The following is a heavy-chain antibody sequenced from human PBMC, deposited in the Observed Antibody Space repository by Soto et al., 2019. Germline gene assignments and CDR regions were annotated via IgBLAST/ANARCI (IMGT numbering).Heavy chain of an antibody. CDR3: ARAYGVPGYSGYEYVGYYGMDV. D-gene: IGHD5-12*01. V-gene: IGHV4-39*01. J-gene: IGHJ6*04. CDR2: IYYSGST. CDR1: GGSISSSSYY. Sequence: SETLSLTCTVSGGSISSSSYYWGWIRQPPGKGLEWIGSIYYSGSTYYNPSLKSRVTISVDTSKNQFSLKLSSVTAADTAVYYCARAYGVPGYSGYEYVGYYGMDVRGEGTTVTVSS.